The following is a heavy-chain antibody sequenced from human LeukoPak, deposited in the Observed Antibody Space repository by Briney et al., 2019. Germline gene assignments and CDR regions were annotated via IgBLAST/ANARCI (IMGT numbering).Heavy chain of an antibody. CDR1: GGSFSGYY. J-gene: IGHJ4*02. V-gene: IGHV4-34*01. Sequence: SETLSLTCAVYGGSFSGYYWSWIRQPPGKGLEWIGEINHSGSTNYNPSLKSRVTISVDTSKNQFSLKLSSVTAADTAVYYCASAGSSGYSPPVGYWGQGTLVTVSS. CDR3: ASAGSSGYSPPVGY. CDR2: INHSGST. D-gene: IGHD3-22*01.